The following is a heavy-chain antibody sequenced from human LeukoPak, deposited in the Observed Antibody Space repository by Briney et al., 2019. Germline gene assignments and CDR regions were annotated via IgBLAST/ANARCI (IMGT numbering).Heavy chain of an antibody. CDR1: GFTFGSYA. D-gene: IGHD3-22*01. CDR2: ISYDGSNK. CDR3: AKGLGNYYDSSGPKKGFDY. Sequence: PGGSLRLSCAASGFTFGSYAMHWVRQAPGKGLEWVAVISYDGSNKYYADSVKGRFTISRDNSKNTLYLQMNSLRAEDTAVYYCAKGLGNYYDSSGPKKGFDYWGQGTLVTVSS. J-gene: IGHJ4*02. V-gene: IGHV3-30*04.